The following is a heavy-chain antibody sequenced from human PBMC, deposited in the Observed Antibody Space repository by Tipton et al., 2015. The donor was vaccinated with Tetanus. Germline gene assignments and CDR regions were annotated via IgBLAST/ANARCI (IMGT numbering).Heavy chain of an antibody. CDR1: GGLITTGGYS. V-gene: IGHV4-30-2*01. CDR3: ARANYDSSKKGPFDS. D-gene: IGHD3-3*01. J-gene: IGHJ4*02. Sequence: TLSLTCTVSGGLITTGGYSWGWIRQLPGQGLEWLGYIYQTDSTYYNPSVRSRLTLSLQRSKNQASLKLASVTAADTAMYFCARANYDSSKKGPFDSWGQGILVIVSA. CDR2: IYQTDST.